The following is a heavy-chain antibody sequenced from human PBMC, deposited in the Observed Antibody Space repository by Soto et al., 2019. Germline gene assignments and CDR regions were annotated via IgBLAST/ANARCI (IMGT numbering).Heavy chain of an antibody. Sequence: ASVKVSCKTSGFTFSNSAVQWVRQARGQRLEWIAWIVVGSHNTNCAQNFKGRLTVTTDTSTSTAYMELTGLTSEDTAIYYCAAEFYSGGRCCSFDLWGQGTMVTVSS. J-gene: IGHJ3*01. D-gene: IGHD2-15*01. CDR2: IVVGSHNT. CDR1: GFTFSNSA. CDR3: AAEFYSGGRCCSFDL. V-gene: IGHV1-58*01.